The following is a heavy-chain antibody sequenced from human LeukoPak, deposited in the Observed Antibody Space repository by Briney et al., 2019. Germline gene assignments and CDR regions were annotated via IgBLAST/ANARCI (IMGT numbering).Heavy chain of an antibody. CDR2: INPSGGST. CDR1: GYTFTSYY. CDR3: ARVAAIGLNDY. D-gene: IGHD2/OR15-2a*01. V-gene: IGHV1-46*01. J-gene: IGHJ4*02. Sequence: ASVKVSRKASGYTFTSYYMHWVRQAPAQGLEWMGIINPSGGSTSYAQKFQGRVTMTRDTSTSTVYMELSSLRSEDTAVYYCARVAAIGLNDYWGQGTLVTVSS.